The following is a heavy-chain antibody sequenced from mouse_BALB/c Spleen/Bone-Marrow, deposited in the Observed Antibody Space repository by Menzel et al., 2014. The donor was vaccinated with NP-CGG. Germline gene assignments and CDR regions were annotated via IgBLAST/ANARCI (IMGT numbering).Heavy chain of an antibody. CDR3: ARLRGYFAMDY. Sequence: VQLQQPGPGLVKPSQSLSLTCSVTGYSITSGYYWNWIRQFPGNKLEWMGYISYDGSNDYNPSLKNRISITRDTSKNRFFLKLNSVTAEDAGTYYCARLRGYFAMDYWGQGTSVTGSS. D-gene: IGHD1-1*01. J-gene: IGHJ4*01. CDR1: GYSITSGYY. CDR2: ISYDGSN. V-gene: IGHV3-6*02.